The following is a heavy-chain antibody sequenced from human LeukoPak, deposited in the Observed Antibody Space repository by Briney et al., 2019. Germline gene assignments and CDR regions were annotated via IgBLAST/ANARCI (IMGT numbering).Heavy chain of an antibody. Sequence: GGSLRLSCTVSGFTVADYAMSWVRQAPGKGPEWVGYIRTQPYCGSTQYAASVKGRFTISRDDSKSIAYLQMNGLKTEDTAIYYCSKGVSPHAPFDAFDVWGLGTLVTVSS. V-gene: IGHV3-49*04. D-gene: IGHD3-10*01. CDR3: SKGVSPHAPFDAFDV. J-gene: IGHJ3*01. CDR1: GFTVADYA. CDR2: IRTQPYCGST.